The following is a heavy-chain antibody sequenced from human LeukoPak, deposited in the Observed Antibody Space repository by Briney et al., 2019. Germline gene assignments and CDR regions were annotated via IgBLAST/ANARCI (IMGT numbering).Heavy chain of an antibody. J-gene: IGHJ5*02. D-gene: IGHD6-13*01. CDR1: GGSISSYY. Sequence: SETLSLTCTVSGGSISSYYWSWIRQPAGKGLEWIGRIYTSGSTNYNPSLKSRVTMSVDTSKNQFSLKLSSVTAADTAVYYCARDKEIAAAGSFNWFDPWGQGTLVTVSS. V-gene: IGHV4-4*07. CDR2: IYTSGST. CDR3: ARDKEIAAAGSFNWFDP.